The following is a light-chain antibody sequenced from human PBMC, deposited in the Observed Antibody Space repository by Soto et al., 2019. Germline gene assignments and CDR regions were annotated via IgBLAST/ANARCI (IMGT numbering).Light chain of an antibody. CDR2: EVS. CDR1: SSDVGSYNL. Sequence: QSALTQPASVSGSPGQSITISCTGTSSDVGSYNLVSWYQQHPGKAPKLIIYEVSERPSGVSLRFSGSKTGNTASLTISGLQAEDEADYYCCSYATPRLFGGGTKLTVL. V-gene: IGLV2-23*02. CDR3: CSYATPRL. J-gene: IGLJ2*01.